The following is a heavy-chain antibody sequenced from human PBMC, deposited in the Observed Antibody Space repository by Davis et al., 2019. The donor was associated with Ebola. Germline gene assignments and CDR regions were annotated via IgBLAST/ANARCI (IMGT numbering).Heavy chain of an antibody. CDR3: AREDSSSSWLYYYYGMDV. CDR1: GYTFTSYY. Sequence: ASVKVSCKASGYTFTSYYMHWVRQAPGQGLEWMGIINPSGGSTSYAQKFQGRVTMTRDTSISTAYMELSRLRSDDTAVYYCAREDSSSSWLYYYYGMDVWGQGTTVTVSS. J-gene: IGHJ6*02. V-gene: IGHV1-46*01. CDR2: INPSGGST. D-gene: IGHD6-13*01.